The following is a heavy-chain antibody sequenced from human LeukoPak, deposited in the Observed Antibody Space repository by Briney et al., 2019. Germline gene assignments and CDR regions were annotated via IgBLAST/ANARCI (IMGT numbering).Heavy chain of an antibody. D-gene: IGHD6-6*01. CDR1: GFTFSNYA. V-gene: IGHV3-30*02. CDR3: AKAIHSSSSGVVDY. J-gene: IGHJ4*02. CDR2: IRYDGSNK. Sequence: QPGGSLRLSRAASGFTFSNYAMHWVRQAPGKGLEWVTFIRYDGSNKYYAESVKGRFTISRDNSKNTLYLQMSSLRAEDTAVYYCAKAIHSSSSGVVDYWGQGTLVTVSS.